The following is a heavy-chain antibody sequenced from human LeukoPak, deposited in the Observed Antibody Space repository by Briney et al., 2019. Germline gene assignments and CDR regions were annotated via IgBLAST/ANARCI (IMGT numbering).Heavy chain of an antibody. CDR3: AREPRPYCSSTSCYRAWFGELSTGYFDY. J-gene: IGHJ4*02. CDR1: GGSISSGDYY. Sequence: SQTLSLTCTVSGGSISSGDYYWSWIRQPPGKGLEWIGYIYYSGSPYYNPSLKSRVTISVDTSKNQFSLKLSSVTAADTAVYYCAREPRPYCSSTSCYRAWFGELSTGYFDYWGQGTLVTVSS. V-gene: IGHV4-30-4*01. CDR2: IYYSGSP. D-gene: IGHD2-2*01.